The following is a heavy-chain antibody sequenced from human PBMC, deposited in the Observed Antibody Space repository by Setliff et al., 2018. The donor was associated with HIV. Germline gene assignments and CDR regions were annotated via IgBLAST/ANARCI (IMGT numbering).Heavy chain of an antibody. D-gene: IGHD6-19*01. CDR3: VRHGNQWLVTVDY. CDR1: GDSISSTTYY. V-gene: IGHV4-39*01. CDR2: IYPSGSA. Sequence: SETLSLTCTVSGDSISSTTYYWGWIRQPPGKGLEWIGSIYPSGSALYNPSLKSPVTMSVDTSRNQFSLKLSSVTAADTAIYYCVRHGNQWLVTVDYWGRGTLVTV. J-gene: IGHJ4*02.